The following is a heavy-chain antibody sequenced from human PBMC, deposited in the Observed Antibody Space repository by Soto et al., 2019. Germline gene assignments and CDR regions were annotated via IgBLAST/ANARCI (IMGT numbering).Heavy chain of an antibody. D-gene: IGHD4-17*01. Sequence: NPSETLSLTCTVSGGSISSYYWSWIRQPPGKGLEWIGYIYYSGSTNYNPSLKSRVTISVDTSKDQFSLKLSSVTAADTAVYYCARMGPLRSAPGRFDYWGQGTLVTVSS. CDR1: GGSISSYY. V-gene: IGHV4-59*01. J-gene: IGHJ4*02. CDR3: ARMGPLRSAPGRFDY. CDR2: IYYSGST.